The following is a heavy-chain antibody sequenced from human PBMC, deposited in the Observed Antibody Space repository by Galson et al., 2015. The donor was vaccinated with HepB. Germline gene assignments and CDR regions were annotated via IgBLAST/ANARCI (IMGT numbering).Heavy chain of an antibody. J-gene: IGHJ4*02. CDR2: ISYDGNFK. CDR3: ARDRTMAVAGTHQDY. Sequence: SLRLCCAASGFTFSSYAIHWVRQAPGKGLEWVAAISYDGNFKYYADSVKGRFTISRDNSKNTLSLQMDSLRAEDTAVYYCARDRTMAVAGTHQDYWGQGALVTVSS. V-gene: IGHV3-30*04. D-gene: IGHD6-19*01. CDR1: GFTFSSYA.